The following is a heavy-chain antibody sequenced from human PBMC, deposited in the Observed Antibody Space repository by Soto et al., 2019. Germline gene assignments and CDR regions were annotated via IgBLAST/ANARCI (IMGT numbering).Heavy chain of an antibody. J-gene: IGHJ4*02. CDR2: IYYSGST. V-gene: IGHV4-39*01. D-gene: IGHD3-10*01. CDR3: SRQGGYYYGSGSYYNL. Sequence: SETLSLTCTVSGGSISSSSYYWGRIRQPPGKGLEWIGSIYYSGSTYYNPSLKSRVTISVDTSKNQFSLKLSSVTAEDTAVYYCSRQGGYYYGSGSYYNLWGQGTLVTVSS. CDR1: GGSISSSSYY.